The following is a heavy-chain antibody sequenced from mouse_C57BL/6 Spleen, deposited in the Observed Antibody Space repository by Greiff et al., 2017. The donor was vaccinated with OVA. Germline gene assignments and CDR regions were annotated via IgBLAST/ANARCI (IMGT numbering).Heavy chain of an antibody. CDR3: TRGGSGSDY. V-gene: IGHV1-15*01. CDR2: IDPETGGP. CDR1: GYTFTDYE. D-gene: IGHD1-3*01. J-gene: IGHJ2*01. Sequence: QVHVKQSGAELVRPGASVTLSCKASGYTFTDYEMHWVKQTPVHGLEWIGAIDPETGGPAYHQPFKGKAILTADKSSSTAYMELRSLTSEDSAVYYCTRGGSGSDYWGQGTTLTVSS.